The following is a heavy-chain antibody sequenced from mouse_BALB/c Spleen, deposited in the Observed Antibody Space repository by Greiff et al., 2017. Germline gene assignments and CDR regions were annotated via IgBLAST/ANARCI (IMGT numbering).Heavy chain of an antibody. CDR2: ISSGGSYT. D-gene: IGHD2-4*01. CDR3: ARRMITTFAY. V-gene: IGHV5-6*02. Sequence: EVMLVESGGDLVKPGGSLKLSCAASGFTFSSYGMSWVRQTPDKRLEWVATISSGGSYTYYPDSVKGRFTISRDNAKNTLYLQMSSLKSEDTAMYYCARRMITTFAYWGQGTLVTVSA. CDR1: GFTFSSYG. J-gene: IGHJ3*01.